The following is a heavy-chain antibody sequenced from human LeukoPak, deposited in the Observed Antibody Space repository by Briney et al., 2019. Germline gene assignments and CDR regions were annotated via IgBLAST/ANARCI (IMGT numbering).Heavy chain of an antibody. CDR3: ARQPPGAYPRWFDP. Sequence: PSETLSLTCKVAGGSISSYYWSWIRQPPGKGLECIGYIYYSGSTNYNPSLKGRVTISLDTSRNQFSLKLSSVTAADTAVYYCARQPPGAYPRWFDPWGQGTLVTVS. V-gene: IGHV4-59*08. CDR1: GGSISSYY. D-gene: IGHD2-2*01. J-gene: IGHJ5*02. CDR2: IYYSGST.